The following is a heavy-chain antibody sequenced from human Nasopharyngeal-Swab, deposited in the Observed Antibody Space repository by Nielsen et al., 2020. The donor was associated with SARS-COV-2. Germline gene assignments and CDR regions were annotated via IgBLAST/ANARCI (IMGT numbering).Heavy chain of an antibody. CDR3: ARARDDSSGYYYAYYGMDV. D-gene: IGHD3-22*01. Sequence: GGSLRLSCAASGFTFDNYAMHWVRQAPGKGLEWVSSINWNGGNIGYADSVKGRFTISRDNAKNSLYLQMHSLRAEDTAVYYCARARDDSSGYYYAYYGMDVWGQGTTVTVSS. J-gene: IGHJ6*02. CDR2: INWNGGNI. V-gene: IGHV3-9*01. CDR1: GFTFDNYA.